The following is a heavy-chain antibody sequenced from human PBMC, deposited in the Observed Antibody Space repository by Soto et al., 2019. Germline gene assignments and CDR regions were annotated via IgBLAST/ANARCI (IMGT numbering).Heavy chain of an antibody. V-gene: IGHV1-8*01. CDR3: ARKRGDIYSGYDFWWFDP. J-gene: IGHJ5*02. Sequence: GASVKVSCKASGYTFTSYDINWVRQATGQGLEWMGWMNPNSGNTGYAQKFQGRVTMTRNTSISTAYMELSSLRSEDTAVYYCARKRGDIYSGYDFWWFDPWGQGTLVTVSS. CDR1: GYTFTSYD. D-gene: IGHD5-12*01. CDR2: MNPNSGNT.